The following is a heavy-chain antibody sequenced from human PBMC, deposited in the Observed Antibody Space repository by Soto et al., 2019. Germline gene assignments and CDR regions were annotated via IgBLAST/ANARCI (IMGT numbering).Heavy chain of an antibody. Sequence: QVQLQESGPGLVKPSQTRSLTCIFSGGSFSSGGYYWSWIRQHPGKGLEWIGYIYYSGSTYYNPSLKSRVTISVDTSKNQFSLKLSSVTAADTAVYYCARAGIDDYGSDGDYWGQGTLVTVSS. D-gene: IGHD4-17*01. V-gene: IGHV4-31*03. CDR3: ARAGIDDYGSDGDY. J-gene: IGHJ4*02. CDR2: IYYSGST. CDR1: GGSFSSGGYY.